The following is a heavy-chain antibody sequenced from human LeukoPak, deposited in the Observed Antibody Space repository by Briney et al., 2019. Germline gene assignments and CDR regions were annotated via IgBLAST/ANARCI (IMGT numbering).Heavy chain of an antibody. V-gene: IGHV3-48*01. CDR2: ISAGSDSI. Sequence: GGSLRLSCAASGFTFSDYSLNWVRQAPGKGLEWVSYISAGSDSIYHADSVKGRFTISRDNAKNSLYLQMNSLRAEDTAVYYCARGTIAAAGYYYFDYWGQGTQVTVSS. CDR1: GFTFSDYS. J-gene: IGHJ4*02. D-gene: IGHD6-13*01. CDR3: ARGTIAAAGYYYFDY.